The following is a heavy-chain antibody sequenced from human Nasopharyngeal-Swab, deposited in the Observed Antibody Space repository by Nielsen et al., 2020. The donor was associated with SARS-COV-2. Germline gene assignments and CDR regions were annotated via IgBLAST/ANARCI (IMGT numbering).Heavy chain of an antibody. J-gene: IGHJ4*02. CDR1: GFLLSTSGVG. Sequence: SGPTLVKPTQTLTLTCTFSGFLLSTSGVGVGWIRQPPGKALEWLALIYWDDDKRYSPSLKSRLTITKDTSKNQVVLTMTNMDPVDTATYYCAHSGRGDFWSGYYFGFFDYWGQGTLVTVSS. CDR3: AHSGRGDFWSGYYFGFFDY. V-gene: IGHV2-5*02. CDR2: IYWDDDK. D-gene: IGHD3-3*01.